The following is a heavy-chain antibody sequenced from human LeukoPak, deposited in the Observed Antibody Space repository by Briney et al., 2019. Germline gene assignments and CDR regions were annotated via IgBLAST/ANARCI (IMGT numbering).Heavy chain of an antibody. V-gene: IGHV1-2*02. CDR3: VRGGLAELESTDAFDL. CDR1: GYIFTDYY. D-gene: IGHD5/OR15-5a*01. J-gene: IGHJ3*01. Sequence: ASVKVSCKTSGYIFTDYYIHWVRQAPGQGLEWMAWINPATRATNYAQKFQDRVTLTRDTSISTVYMALSRLTSDDTAVYFCVRGGLAELESTDAFDLWGQGTMVTVSS. CDR2: INPATRAT.